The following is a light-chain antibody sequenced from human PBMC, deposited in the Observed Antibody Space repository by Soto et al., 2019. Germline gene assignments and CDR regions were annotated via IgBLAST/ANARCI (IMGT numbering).Light chain of an antibody. Sequence: DIQLTQSPSLLPASVGDRVTITCGASQGISSYLAWYQQKTGKAPKLLIYAESTLQSGVTSRFSGSGSGTEFTLTISRLQNEDFATYDCKQLNSYPITFGQGKRREIK. CDR2: AES. CDR3: KQLNSYPIT. J-gene: IGKJ5*01. CDR1: QGISSY. V-gene: IGKV1-9*01.